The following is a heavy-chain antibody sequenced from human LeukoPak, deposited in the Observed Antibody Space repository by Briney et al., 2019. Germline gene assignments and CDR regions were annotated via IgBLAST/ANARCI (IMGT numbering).Heavy chain of an antibody. D-gene: IGHD2-2*02. CDR1: GFTFNNYW. CDR3: AKHGDPYCSSTSCYTSYFDY. V-gene: IGHV3-30*02. J-gene: IGHJ4*02. Sequence: GGSLRLSCAASGFTFNNYWMSWVRQAPGKGLEWVAFIRYDGSNKYYADSVKGRFTISRDNSKNTLYLQMNSLRAEDTAVYYCAKHGDPYCSSTSCYTSYFDYWGQGTLVTVSS. CDR2: IRYDGSNK.